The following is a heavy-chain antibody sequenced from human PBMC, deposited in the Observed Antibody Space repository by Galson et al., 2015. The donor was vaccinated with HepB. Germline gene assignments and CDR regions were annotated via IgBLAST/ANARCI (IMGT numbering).Heavy chain of an antibody. CDR1: GGSISSYY. Sequence: ETLSLTCTVSGGSISSYYWSWIRQPPGKGLEWIGNIYNSGSTKYNPSLKSRVTISVDTSKNQFSLKLSSVTAADTAVYYCARTLGEPFCVFDYWGQGTLVSVSS. V-gene: IGHV4-59*08. CDR3: ARTLGEPFCVFDY. D-gene: IGHD1-14*01. CDR2: IYNSGST. J-gene: IGHJ4*02.